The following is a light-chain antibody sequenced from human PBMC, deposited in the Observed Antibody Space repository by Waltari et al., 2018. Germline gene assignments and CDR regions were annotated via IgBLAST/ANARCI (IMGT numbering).Light chain of an antibody. V-gene: IGKV4-1*01. Sequence: DIVMTQSPDSLAVSLGERATINCKSSQGILDGSNNRNSLAWYQQKPGQSPNRPIYWASTRESGVPDRFSGSGSGTDFSLTISSLQAEDVAVYYCQQYYRVPLTFGGGTKIEIK. J-gene: IGKJ4*01. CDR1: QGILDGSNNRNS. CDR3: QQYYRVPLT. CDR2: WAS.